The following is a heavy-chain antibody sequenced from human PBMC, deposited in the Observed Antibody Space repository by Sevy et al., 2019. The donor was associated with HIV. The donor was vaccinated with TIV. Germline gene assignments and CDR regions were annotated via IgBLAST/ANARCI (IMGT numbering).Heavy chain of an antibody. CDR3: ARFAVYYDPTLCDY. V-gene: IGHV4-30-4*01. CDR2: IYYSGST. Sequence: SETLSLTCTVSGGSISSGDYYWSWIRQPPGKGMEWIGYIYYSGSTYYNPSLKSRVPISVDTSKNQFSLKLSSVTAADTAVYYCARFAVYYDPTLCDYWGQGTLVTVSS. CDR1: GGSISSGDYY. D-gene: IGHD3-3*01. J-gene: IGHJ4*02.